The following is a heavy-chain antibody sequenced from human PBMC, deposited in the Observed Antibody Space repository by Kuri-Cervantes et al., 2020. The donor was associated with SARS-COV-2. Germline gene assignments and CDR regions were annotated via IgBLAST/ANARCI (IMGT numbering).Heavy chain of an antibody. CDR2: ISGSGGST. J-gene: IGHJ4*02. Sequence: GGSLRPSCAASGFTFSSYAMSWVRQAPGKGLEWVSAISGSGGSTYYADSVKGRFTISRDNSKNTLYLQMDSLRAEDTAVYYCAKDPRVIIAAAGDGYWGQGTLVTVSS. CDR1: GFTFSSYA. V-gene: IGHV3-23*01. CDR3: AKDPRVIIAAAGDGY. D-gene: IGHD6-13*01.